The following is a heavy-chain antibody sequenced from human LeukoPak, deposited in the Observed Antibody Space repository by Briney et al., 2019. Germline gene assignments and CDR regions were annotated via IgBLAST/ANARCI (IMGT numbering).Heavy chain of an antibody. CDR1: GGSISSSNW. D-gene: IGHD6-19*01. V-gene: IGHV4-4*02. J-gene: IGHJ3*02. Sequence: SETLSLTCAVSGGSISSSNWWSWVRQPPGKGLEWIGYIYYSGSTNYNPSLKSRVTISVDTSKNQFSLKLSSVTAADTAVYYCARQAVEGSFDIWGQGTMVTVSS. CDR3: ARQAVEGSFDI. CDR2: IYYSGST.